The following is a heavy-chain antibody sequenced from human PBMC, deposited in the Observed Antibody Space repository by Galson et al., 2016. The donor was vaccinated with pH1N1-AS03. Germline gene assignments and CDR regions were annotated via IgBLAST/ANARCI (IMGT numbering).Heavy chain of an antibody. J-gene: IGHJ6*02. CDR3: VRDGVFRSVMDV. CDR2: IKEDGSET. V-gene: IGHV3-7*03. Sequence: SLRLSCAASGFTFSRYPMAWVRQTPGKGLQWVATIKEDGSETNYVESVKGRFTISRDNDKRSTYLEMNNLTVEGTAVYYCVRDGVFRSVMDVWGQGTTVTASS. D-gene: IGHD1-14*01. CDR1: GFTFSRYP.